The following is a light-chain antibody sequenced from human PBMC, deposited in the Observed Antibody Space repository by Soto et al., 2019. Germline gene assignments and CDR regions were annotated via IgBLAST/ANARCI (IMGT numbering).Light chain of an antibody. J-gene: IGLJ1*01. CDR2: EVS. Sequence: QSALTHPASVSGAHRQSRRISCTGTSSDVGSYNLVSWYQQHPGKAPKLMIYEVSKRPSGVSNRFSGSKSGNTASLTISGLQAEDEADYYCCSYAGSSFYVFGTGTKVTVL. V-gene: IGLV2-23*02. CDR1: SSDVGSYNL. CDR3: CSYAGSSFYV.